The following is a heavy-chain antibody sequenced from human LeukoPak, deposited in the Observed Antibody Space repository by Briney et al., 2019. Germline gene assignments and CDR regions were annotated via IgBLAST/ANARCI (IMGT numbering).Heavy chain of an antibody. CDR3: ARAAARDY. V-gene: IGHV3-7*03. D-gene: IGHD2-2*01. CDR1: GFTFSSYW. Sequence: GGSLRLSCAASGFTFSSYWTSWVRQAPGKGLEWVANIKQDGSEKYYVDSVKGRFTISRDNAKNSLYLQMNSLRAEDTAVYYCARAAARDYWGQGTLVTVSS. J-gene: IGHJ4*02. CDR2: IKQDGSEK.